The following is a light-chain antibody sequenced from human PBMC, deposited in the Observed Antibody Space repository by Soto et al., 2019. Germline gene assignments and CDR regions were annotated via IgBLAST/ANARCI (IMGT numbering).Light chain of an antibody. CDR1: QDISSW. J-gene: IGKJ4*01. Sequence: DIQMTQSPSSVSASVGDRVIITCRASQDISSWLAWYQQKAGEAPKLLIFAASRLHSGVPSRFSGSVSGTDFTLTITNLQPEDFATYYCQQADSFPLTFGGGPKVEIK. CDR3: QQADSFPLT. CDR2: AAS. V-gene: IGKV1D-12*01.